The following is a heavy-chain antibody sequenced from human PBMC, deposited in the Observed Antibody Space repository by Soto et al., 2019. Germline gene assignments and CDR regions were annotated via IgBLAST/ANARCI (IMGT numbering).Heavy chain of an antibody. J-gene: IGHJ4*02. Sequence: EVQLLESGGGLVRPGGSLRISCAASGFTFSSYPMKWVRQGPGKGLEWVSTIGGSGTGFNTDYADSVKGRFVISRDNSKNTVYLQMNSLRAEDTALYYCARVAPYCSTTTCYIDSWGQGTLVTVSS. CDR2: IGGSGTGFNT. D-gene: IGHD2-2*01. CDR1: GFTFSSYP. CDR3: ARVAPYCSTTTCYIDS. V-gene: IGHV3-23*01.